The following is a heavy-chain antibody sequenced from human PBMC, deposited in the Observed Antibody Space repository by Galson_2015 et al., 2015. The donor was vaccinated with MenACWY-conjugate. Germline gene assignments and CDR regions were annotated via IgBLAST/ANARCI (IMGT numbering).Heavy chain of an antibody. CDR1: GFTFSGYF. J-gene: IGHJ4*02. V-gene: IGHV1-2*04. D-gene: IGHD3-3*01. CDR3: ARSHDFWSGYYDY. CDR2: IHPISGDT. Sequence: SVKVSCKASGFTFSGYFLHWVRQAPGQGLGWMGWIHPISGDTKYAQKFQGWATLTRDTSTSTAYMEVTRLKADDTAVFYCARSHDFWSGYYDYWGQGTLVAVSS.